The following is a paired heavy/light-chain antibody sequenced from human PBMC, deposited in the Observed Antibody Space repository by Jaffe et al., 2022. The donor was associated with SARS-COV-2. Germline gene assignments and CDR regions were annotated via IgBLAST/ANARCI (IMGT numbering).Heavy chain of an antibody. D-gene: IGHD3-16*01. CDR1: GVSISGYY. CDR3: VRGESFGV. Sequence: QVQLQESGPGLVKPSETLSLTCIVSGVSISGYYWNWIRQPPGKGLEWIGYIYYNGSTNYNPSLKSRVTISLDSSRNQFSLKLSSVTAADTAVYYCVRGESFGVWGQGTLVTVSS. V-gene: IGHV4-59*01. J-gene: IGHJ4*02. CDR2: IYYNGST.
Light chain of an antibody. J-gene: IGKJ1*01. CDR3: LQHNSYRT. CDR2: AAS. CDR1: QGIRND. V-gene: IGKV1-17*01. Sequence: DIQMTQSPSSLSASVGDRVTITCRASQGIRNDLGWFQQKPGKAPKRLIYAASTLQSGVPSRFSGSGSGTEFTLTISSLQPEDFATYYCLQHNSYRTFGQGTKVEIK.